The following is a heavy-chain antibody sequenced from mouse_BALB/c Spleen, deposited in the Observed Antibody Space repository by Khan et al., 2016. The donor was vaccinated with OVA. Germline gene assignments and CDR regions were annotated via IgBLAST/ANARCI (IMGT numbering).Heavy chain of an antibody. J-gene: IGHJ2*01. CDR1: GYRFTSYI. CDR2: INPYNGAT. Sequence: VRLQQSGPELVKPGTSVKMSCKASGYRFTSYIIHWVKQRPGQGLEWIGYINPYNGATKYNEKFKGKATLTSDKSSKTAYMELSSLTSEDSSVYYCARGNWQSYYFDYWGQGTTLTVSS. V-gene: IGHV1S136*01. D-gene: IGHD4-1*01. CDR3: ARGNWQSYYFDY.